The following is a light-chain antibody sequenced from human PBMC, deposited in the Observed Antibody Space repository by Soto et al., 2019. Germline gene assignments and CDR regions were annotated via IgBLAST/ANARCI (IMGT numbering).Light chain of an antibody. CDR1: QRISTY. V-gene: IGKV1-39*01. CDR3: XXXYSTPRT. J-gene: IGKJ1*01. Sequence: DIQMTQSPSSLSASVGDRVSFTCRASQRISTYLNWYQQKPGKAPKLLIYAASSLQSGVPSRFSGSGSGTDFTLTXXXLXXXDXXXXXXXXXYSTPRTFGQGTKVEIQ. CDR2: AAS.